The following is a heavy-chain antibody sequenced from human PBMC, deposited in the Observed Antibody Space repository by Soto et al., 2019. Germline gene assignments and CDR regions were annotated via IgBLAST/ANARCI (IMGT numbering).Heavy chain of an antibody. Sequence: PSETLSLTCTVSGGSISSSSYYWGCIRQPPGKGLEWIGSIYYSGSTYYNPSLKSRVTISVDTSKNQFSLKLSSVTAADTAVYYCARQGDYGDYVNNYYYYGMDVWGQGTTVTVSS. CDR1: GGSISSSSYY. CDR2: IYYSGST. J-gene: IGHJ6*02. CDR3: ARQGDYGDYVNNYYYYGMDV. V-gene: IGHV4-39*01. D-gene: IGHD4-17*01.